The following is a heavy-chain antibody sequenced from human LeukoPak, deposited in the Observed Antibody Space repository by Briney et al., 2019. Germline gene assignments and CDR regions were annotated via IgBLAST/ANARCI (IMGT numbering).Heavy chain of an antibody. V-gene: IGHV4-34*01. CDR1: GGSFSGYY. J-gene: IGHJ5*02. CDR3: ARDMGYDFWSGSGWFDP. CDR2: INHSGST. D-gene: IGHD3-3*01. Sequence: SETLSLTCAVYGGSFSGYYWSWIRQPPGKGLEWIGEINHSGSTNYNPSLKSRVTISVDTSKNQFSLKLSSVTAADTAVYYCARDMGYDFWSGSGWFDPWGQGTLVTVSS.